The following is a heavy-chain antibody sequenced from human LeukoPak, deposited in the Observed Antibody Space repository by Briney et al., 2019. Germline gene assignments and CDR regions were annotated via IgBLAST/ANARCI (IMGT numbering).Heavy chain of an antibody. Sequence: GGSLRLSCAASVFTFSSHWMHWVRQAPGKGLVWVSRINGDGSNTTYADSVKGRFTISRDNAKNSLYLQMNRLRAEDTAVYYGARGSIFDYWGQGTLVTVSS. J-gene: IGHJ4*02. CDR3: ARGSIFDY. D-gene: IGHD2-21*01. CDR1: VFTFSSHW. V-gene: IGHV3-74*03. CDR2: INGDGSNT.